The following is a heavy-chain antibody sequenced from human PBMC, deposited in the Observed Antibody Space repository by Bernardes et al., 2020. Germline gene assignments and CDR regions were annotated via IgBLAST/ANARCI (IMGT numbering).Heavy chain of an antibody. V-gene: IGHV3-7*01. CDR1: GFTFSNYW. CDR2: INQDGSEK. J-gene: IGHJ6*03. CDR3: ARDRDYYYMDV. Sequence: GGSLRLSCAASGFTFSNYWMSWVRQAPGKGLEWVANINQDGSEKYSVDSVKGRFTISRDNAKNSLYLQMNSLRAEDTAIYYCARDRDYYYMDVWGKGTTVTVSS.